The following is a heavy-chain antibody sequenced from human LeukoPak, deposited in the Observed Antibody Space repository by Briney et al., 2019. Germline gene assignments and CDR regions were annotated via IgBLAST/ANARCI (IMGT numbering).Heavy chain of an antibody. CDR1: GGSFSGYY. CDR2: INHSGST. D-gene: IGHD3-10*01. Sequence: SETLSLTCAVYGGSFSGYYWSWIRQPPGKGLEWIGEINHSGSTNYNPSLKSRVTISVDTSKNQFSLKLSSVTAADTAVYYCARGSMVRGVIIPYYYYYMDVWGKGTTVTVSS. V-gene: IGHV4-34*01. CDR3: ARGSMVRGVIIPYYYYYMDV. J-gene: IGHJ6*03.